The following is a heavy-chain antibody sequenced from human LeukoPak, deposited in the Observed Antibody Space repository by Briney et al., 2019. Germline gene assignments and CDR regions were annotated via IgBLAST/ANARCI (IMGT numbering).Heavy chain of an antibody. J-gene: IGHJ4*02. D-gene: IGHD3-10*01. CDR2: ISYDGSNK. Sequence: GGSLRLSCAASGFTFSSYAMHWVRQAPGKGLEWVAVISYDGSNKYYADSVKGRFTISRDNSKNTLYLQMNSLRAEDTAVYYCARDRGYYDSGSPGLIDYWGQGTLVTVSS. CDR1: GFTFSSYA. CDR3: ARDRGYYDSGSPGLIDY. V-gene: IGHV3-30*07.